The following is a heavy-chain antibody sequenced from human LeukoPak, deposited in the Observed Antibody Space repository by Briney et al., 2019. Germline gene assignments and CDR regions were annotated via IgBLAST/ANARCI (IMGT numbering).Heavy chain of an antibody. J-gene: IGHJ5*02. Sequence: PGGSLRLSCAASGVTVSNVWMSWVRQAPGKGLQWIGHIKSKSDDGTTDYGAPVKGRFTISRDGSKNTLFLQMNSLETEDTAIYYCTTGGHYFGSWGQGTLVTVSS. CDR2: IKSKSDDGTT. CDR3: TTGGHYFGS. V-gene: IGHV3-15*01. D-gene: IGHD3-9*01. CDR1: GVTVSNVW.